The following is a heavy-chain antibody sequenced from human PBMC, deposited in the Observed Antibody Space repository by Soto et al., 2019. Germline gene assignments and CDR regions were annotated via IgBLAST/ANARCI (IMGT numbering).Heavy chain of an antibody. J-gene: IGHJ5*02. CDR1: GYTFTSYD. Sequence: QVQLVQSGAEVKKPGASVKVSCKASGYTFTSYDINWVRQATGQGLEWMGWMNPNSGNTGYAQKFQGRVTMTRNTSISTAYMERSSLRSEDTAVYYCARGYHCSGGSCYAAGRFDPWCQGTLVTVSS. CDR2: MNPNSGNT. CDR3: ARGYHCSGGSCYAAGRFDP. V-gene: IGHV1-8*01. D-gene: IGHD2-15*01.